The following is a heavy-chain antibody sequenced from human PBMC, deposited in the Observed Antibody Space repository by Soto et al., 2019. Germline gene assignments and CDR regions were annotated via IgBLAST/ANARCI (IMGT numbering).Heavy chain of an antibody. CDR3: VKERYGQLWLEDYGMDV. J-gene: IGHJ6*02. CDR1: AFTFSSYR. D-gene: IGHD5-18*01. V-gene: IGHV3-30*18. Sequence: PVGSLRLSCAASAFTFSSYRIHWVRQAPGKGLDWVAVISYDASDKYYADSVEGRFTISRDNSKNTLYLQMNSLRAEDTAVYYCVKERYGQLWLEDYGMDVWGQGTTVTVSS. CDR2: ISYDASDK.